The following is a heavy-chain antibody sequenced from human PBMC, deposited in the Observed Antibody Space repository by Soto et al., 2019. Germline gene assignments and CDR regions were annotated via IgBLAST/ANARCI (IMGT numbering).Heavy chain of an antibody. J-gene: IGHJ4*02. CDR2: ISSSSSTI. CDR1: GFTFSSYS. V-gene: IGHV3-48*01. D-gene: IGHD4-17*01. Sequence: EVQLVESGGGLVQPGGSLRLSCAASGFTFSSYSMNWVRQAPGKGLEWVSYISSSSSTIYYADSVKGRFTISRDSVKNLLYRQMSSLRAEESAVYYCARDLNYGLFDYWGQGTLVTVSS. CDR3: ARDLNYGLFDY.